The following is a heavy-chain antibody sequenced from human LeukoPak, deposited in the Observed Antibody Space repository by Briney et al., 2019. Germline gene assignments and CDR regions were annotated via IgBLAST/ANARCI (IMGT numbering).Heavy chain of an antibody. V-gene: IGHV3-23*01. Sequence: GGSLRLSCAASGFTFSSYAMSWVRQAPGKGLEWVAAISGSGGSTYYADSVKGRFTISRDNAKNSLYLQMNSLRAEDTAVYYCARSRDGYNYGFDYWGQGTPGHRLL. CDR1: GFTFSSYA. CDR2: ISGSGGST. J-gene: IGHJ4*02. CDR3: ARSRDGYNYGFDY. D-gene: IGHD5-24*01.